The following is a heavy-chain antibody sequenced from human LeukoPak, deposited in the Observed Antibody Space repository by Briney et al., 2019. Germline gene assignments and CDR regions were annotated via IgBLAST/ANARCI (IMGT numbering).Heavy chain of an antibody. D-gene: IGHD3-22*01. Sequence: SETLSLTCTVSGGPISSNYWSWIRQPPGKGLEWIGCIYYSGSTNYNPSLKSRVTISVDTSRTQFSLKLSSVTAADTAVYYCARAGDSSGFHYYYYGMDVWGQGTTVTVSS. CDR3: ARAGDSSGFHYYYYGMDV. J-gene: IGHJ6*02. CDR2: IYYSGST. V-gene: IGHV4-59*01. CDR1: GGPISSNY.